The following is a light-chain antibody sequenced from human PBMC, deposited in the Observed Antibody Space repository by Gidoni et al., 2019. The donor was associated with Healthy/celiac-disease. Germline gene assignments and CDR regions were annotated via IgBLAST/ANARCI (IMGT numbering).Light chain of an antibody. V-gene: IGKV2-28*01. CDR1: QSLLHSNGYNY. CDR3: MQALQTPYT. J-gene: IGKJ2*01. CDR2: LGS. Sequence: DIVMTQSPLSLPVTPGEPASISCRSSQSLLHSNGYNYLDWYLQKPVQSPQLLIYLGSNRASGVPYRFSGSGSGTDFTLKISRVEAEDVGVYYCMQALQTPYTFGQGTKLEIK.